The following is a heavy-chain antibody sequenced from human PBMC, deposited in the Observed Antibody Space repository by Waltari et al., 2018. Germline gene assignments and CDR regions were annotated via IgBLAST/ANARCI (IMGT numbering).Heavy chain of an antibody. V-gene: IGHV4-34*01. D-gene: IGHD1-26*01. CDR3: ARGQGEGADV. CDR2: SNQGETT. Sequence: QVQLQQWGAGLLKPSETLSLTCVVNGGSFPAFYWTWVRQPPGKGLEWIGDSNQGETTQHHPSLMSRVTISVDRARNQISLTLTSVTAADTAVYYCARGQGEGADVWAQGTAVTVS. CDR1: GGSFPAFY. J-gene: IGHJ6*02.